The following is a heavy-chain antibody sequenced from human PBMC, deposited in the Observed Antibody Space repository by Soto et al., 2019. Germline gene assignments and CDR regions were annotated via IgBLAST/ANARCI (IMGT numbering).Heavy chain of an antibody. V-gene: IGHV1-58*01. CDR2: IVVGSGNT. Sequence: SVKVSCKASGFTFTSSAVQWVRQARGQRLEWIGWIVVGSGNTNYAQKFQERVTITRDMSTSTAYMELSSLRSEDTAVYYCAAKHISYYHASTGYYAFDIWGQGTMVTVSS. J-gene: IGHJ3*02. D-gene: IGHD3-22*01. CDR3: AAKHISYYHASTGYYAFDI. CDR1: GFTFTSSA.